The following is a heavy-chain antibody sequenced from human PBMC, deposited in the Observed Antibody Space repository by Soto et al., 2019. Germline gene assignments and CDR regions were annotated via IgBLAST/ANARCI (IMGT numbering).Heavy chain of an antibody. CDR3: AGQAPYCSGWYGMVV. CDR2: IYYSGST. J-gene: IGHJ6*04. CDR1: GGSSSSSSYY. V-gene: IGHV4-39*01. Sequence: QLQLQESGPGLVKPSETLSLNCTVSGGSSSSSSYYWGWIRQPPGKGLEWIGNIYYSGSTYYNPSLKSRVSISIDPSKHQSSLKRSSVTAADTAVYYCAGQAPYCSGWYGMVVWGKGTTVTVSS. D-gene: IGHD6-19*01.